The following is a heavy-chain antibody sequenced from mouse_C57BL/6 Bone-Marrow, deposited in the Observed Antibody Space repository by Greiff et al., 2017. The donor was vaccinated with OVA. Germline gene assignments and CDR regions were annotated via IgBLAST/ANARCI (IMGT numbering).Heavy chain of an antibody. CDR1: GYTFTDYY. D-gene: IGHD1-1*01. J-gene: IGHJ3*01. CDR3: ARAGPGSSFAY. V-gene: IGHV1-19*01. CDR2: INPYNGGT. Sequence: VQLKESGPVLVKPGASVKMSCKASGYTFTDYYMNWVKQSHGKSLEWIGVINPYNGGTSYNQKFKGKATLTVDKSSSTAYMELNSLTSEDSAVYYCARAGPGSSFAYWGQGTLVTVSA.